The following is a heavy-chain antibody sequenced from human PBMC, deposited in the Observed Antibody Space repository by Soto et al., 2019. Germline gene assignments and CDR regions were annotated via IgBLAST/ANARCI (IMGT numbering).Heavy chain of an antibody. Sequence: ASVKVSCKVSGYTLTGLSMHWVRQAPGKGLEWMGGFDPEDGETIYAQKFQGRVTMTEDTSTDTAYMELSSLRSEDTAVYYCATDMGRRGYSYADAFDIWGQGTMVTVSS. CDR3: ATDMGRRGYSYADAFDI. CDR1: GYTLTGLS. D-gene: IGHD5-18*01. J-gene: IGHJ3*02. CDR2: FDPEDGET. V-gene: IGHV1-24*01.